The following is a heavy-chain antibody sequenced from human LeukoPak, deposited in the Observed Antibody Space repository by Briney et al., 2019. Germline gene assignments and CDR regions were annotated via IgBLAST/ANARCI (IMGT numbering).Heavy chain of an antibody. D-gene: IGHD6-19*01. Sequence: SETLSLTCAVYGGSFSGYYWSWIRQPPGKGLEWIGEINHSGSTNYNPSLKSRVTISVDTSKNQFSLKPSSVTAADTAVYYCARGYVAVAGITDYWGQGTLVTVSS. CDR1: GGSFSGYY. CDR3: ARGYVAVAGITDY. J-gene: IGHJ4*02. CDR2: INHSGST. V-gene: IGHV4-34*01.